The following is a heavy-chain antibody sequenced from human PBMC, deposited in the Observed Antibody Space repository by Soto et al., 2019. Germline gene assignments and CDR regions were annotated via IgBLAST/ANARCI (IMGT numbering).Heavy chain of an antibody. Sequence: PSETLSLTCSVSGGSIGSSSYYFGCIRQPPGKGLEGIGSLYYTGPTTYNSSLKSRVTISADTSQNQFSLRLSSVTAADAAVSYCGAYWSRTHCYDWFDPWGQGTLVTVSS. J-gene: IGHJ5*02. CDR2: LYYTGPT. CDR1: GGSIGSSSYY. V-gene: IGHV4-39*01. D-gene: IGHD2-2*01. CDR3: GAYWSRTHCYDWFDP.